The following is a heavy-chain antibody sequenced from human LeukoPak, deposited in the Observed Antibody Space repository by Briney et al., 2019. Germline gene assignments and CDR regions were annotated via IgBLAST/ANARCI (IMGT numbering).Heavy chain of an antibody. CDR1: GGSFSGYY. D-gene: IGHD5-18*01. V-gene: IGHV4-34*01. J-gene: IGHJ4*02. CDR3: ARAWGYSYVDY. Sequence: PSETLSLTCAVYGGSFSGYYWSWIRQPPGKGLEWIGEINHSGSTNYNPSLKSRVTISVDTSKNQFSLKLSSVTVADTAVYYCARAWGYSYVDYWGQGTLVTVSS. CDR2: INHSGST.